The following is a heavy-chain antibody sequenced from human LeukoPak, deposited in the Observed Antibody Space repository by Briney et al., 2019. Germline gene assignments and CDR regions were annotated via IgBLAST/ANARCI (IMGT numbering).Heavy chain of an antibody. V-gene: IGHV3-11*04. J-gene: IGHJ4*02. D-gene: IGHD2-15*01. Sequence: PGGSLRLSCSASGFPLREYYKGWLRPAPGKGLEWVSYLSDTGSTIYYVDSVRGRFTISRDNAKNSLYLQMNSLRAEDTAVYYCARDTGCSGGTCYSFYDYWGQGTLVTVSS. CDR2: LSDTGSTI. CDR3: ARDTGCSGGTCYSFYDY. CDR1: GFPLREYY.